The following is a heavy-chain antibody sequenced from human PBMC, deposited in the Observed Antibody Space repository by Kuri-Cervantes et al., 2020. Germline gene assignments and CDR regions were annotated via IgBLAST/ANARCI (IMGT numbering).Heavy chain of an antibody. Sequence: GGSLRLSCAASGFTFSSYAMHWVRQAPGKGLEWVAVISYDGSNKYYADSVKGRFTISRDNSKNTLYLQMNSLRAEDTAVYYCARESVAGLDYWGQGTLVTVSS. CDR2: ISYDGSNK. CDR1: GFTFSSYA. J-gene: IGHJ4*02. D-gene: IGHD6-19*01. CDR3: ARESVAGLDY. V-gene: IGHV3-30-3*01.